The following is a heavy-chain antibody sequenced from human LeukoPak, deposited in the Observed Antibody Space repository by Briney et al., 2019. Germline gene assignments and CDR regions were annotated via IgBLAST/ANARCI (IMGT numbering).Heavy chain of an antibody. CDR2: IYTSGST. CDR1: GGSISSGSYY. J-gene: IGHJ6*04. Sequence: PSQTLSLTCTVSGGSISSGSYYWSWIRQPAGKGLEWIGRIYTSGSTNYNPSLKSRVTISVDTSKNQFSLKLSSVTAADTAVYYCVATALRRRKDYYGMDVWGKGTTVTVSS. CDR3: VATALRRRKDYYGMDV. V-gene: IGHV4-61*02. D-gene: IGHD4-17*01.